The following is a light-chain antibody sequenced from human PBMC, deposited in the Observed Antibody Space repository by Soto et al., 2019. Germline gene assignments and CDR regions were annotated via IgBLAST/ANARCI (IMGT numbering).Light chain of an antibody. Sequence: EIVLTQSPGTLPLSPGERATLSCRASQSVSSTYLVWYQQKPGQAPRPLIYGASSRATGIPDRFSGSGSGTDFTLTISRLEPEDFAVYYCQQYANSPFTFGHGTKLEIK. CDR3: QQYANSPFT. V-gene: IGKV3-20*01. J-gene: IGKJ2*01. CDR1: QSVSSTY. CDR2: GAS.